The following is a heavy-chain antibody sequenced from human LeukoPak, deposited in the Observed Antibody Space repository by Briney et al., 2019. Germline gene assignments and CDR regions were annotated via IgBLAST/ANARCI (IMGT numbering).Heavy chain of an antibody. D-gene: IGHD2-21*01. J-gene: IGHJ4*02. CDR1: GFTFSNYG. Sequence: GGSLRLSCAASGFTFSNYGINWVRQAPGKGLEWLSHITGSGDMTHYANSVKGRFSHSRDNAKSSLFLQMNSLRAEDTAVYYCARENVVGTGGFDYWGQGTLVTVSS. V-gene: IGHV3-48*01. CDR3: ARENVVGTGGFDY. CDR2: ITGSGDMT.